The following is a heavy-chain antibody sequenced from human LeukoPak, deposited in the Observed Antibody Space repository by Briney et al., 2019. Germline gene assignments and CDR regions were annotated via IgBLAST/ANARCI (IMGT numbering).Heavy chain of an antibody. V-gene: IGHV4-39*07. Sequence: SETLSLTCTVSGGSISSSSYYWGWIRQPPGKGLEWIGSIYNSGSTNYNPSLKSRVTMSVDTSKNQFSLKLSSVTAADTAVYYCARDLPPTWFDPWGQGTLVTVSS. CDR3: ARDLPPTWFDP. CDR2: IYNSGST. J-gene: IGHJ5*02. CDR1: GGSISSSSYY.